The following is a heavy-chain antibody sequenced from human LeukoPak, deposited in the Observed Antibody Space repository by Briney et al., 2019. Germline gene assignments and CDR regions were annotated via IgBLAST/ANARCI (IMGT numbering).Heavy chain of an antibody. V-gene: IGHV4-30-2*01. CDR3: ARVLEDCSSTSCYTSYYYYYMDV. CDR1: GGSISSGGYY. Sequence: SETLSLTCTVSGGSISSGGYYWSWIRQPPGKGLGWGGYIYHSGSTYYNPSLKSRVTISVDRSKNQFSLKRSSVTAADTAVYYCARVLEDCSSTSCYTSYYYYYMDVWGKGTTVTVSS. CDR2: IYHSGST. J-gene: IGHJ6*03. D-gene: IGHD2-2*02.